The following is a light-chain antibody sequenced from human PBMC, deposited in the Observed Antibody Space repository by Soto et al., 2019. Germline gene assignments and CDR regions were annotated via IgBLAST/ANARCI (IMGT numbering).Light chain of an antibody. CDR2: EAS. CDR3: SSYTVSSTLM. CDR1: SSDVGGYNY. Sequence: QSVLTQPPSASGSPGQSVTISCIGTSSDVGGYNYVSWYQQHPGKAPKLMIYEASNRPSGVPDRFSGSKSGNTASLTISGLQTEDEADYYCSSYTVSSTLMFGGGTKVTVL. J-gene: IGLJ3*02. V-gene: IGLV2-8*01.